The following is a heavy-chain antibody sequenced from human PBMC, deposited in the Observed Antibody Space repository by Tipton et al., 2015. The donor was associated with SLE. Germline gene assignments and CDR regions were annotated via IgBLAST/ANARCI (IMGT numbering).Heavy chain of an antibody. CDR2: IYHTGSI. J-gene: IGHJ6*02. CDR3: AASTSSYFYYGLDV. D-gene: IGHD6-6*01. CDR1: GGSFSDYY. V-gene: IGHV4-38-2*01. Sequence: TLSLTCAVYGGSFSDYYWGWIRQPPGKGLEWIASIYHTGSIYYNPSLSSRVTISADTSNNHFSLRLESVTAADTAVYYCAASTSSYFYYGLDVWGQGTTVTVSS.